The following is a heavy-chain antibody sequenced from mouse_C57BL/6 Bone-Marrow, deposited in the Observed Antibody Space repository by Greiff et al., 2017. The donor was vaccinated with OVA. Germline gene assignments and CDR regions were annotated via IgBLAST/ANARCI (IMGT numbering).Heavy chain of an antibody. Sequence: QVQLKQSGAELVRPGASVTLSCKASGYTFTDYEMHWVKQTPVHGLEWIGAIDPETGGTAYNQKFKGKAILTADKSSSTAYMELRSLTSEDSAVYYCTSRLVSYYFDYWGQGTTLTVSS. V-gene: IGHV1-15*01. CDR3: TSRLVSYYFDY. CDR2: IDPETGGT. J-gene: IGHJ2*01. CDR1: GYTFTDYE. D-gene: IGHD6-2*01.